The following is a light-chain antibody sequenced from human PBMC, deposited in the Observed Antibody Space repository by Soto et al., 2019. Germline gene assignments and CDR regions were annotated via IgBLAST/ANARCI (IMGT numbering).Light chain of an antibody. CDR1: SRDVGGYNY. CDR3: SSYTSSSTYV. CDR2: EVS. Sequence: QSDLTQPASVSGSPGQSITISCTGTSRDVGGYNYVSWYQQHPGKAPKLMIYEVSNRPSGVSNRFSGSKSGSTASLTISGLQAEDEADYYCSSYTSSSTYVFGTGTKLTVL. J-gene: IGLJ1*01. V-gene: IGLV2-14*01.